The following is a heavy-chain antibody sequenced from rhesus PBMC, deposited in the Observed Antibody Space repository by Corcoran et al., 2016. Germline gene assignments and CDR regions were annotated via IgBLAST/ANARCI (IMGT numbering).Heavy chain of an antibody. D-gene: IGHD1-44*02. CDR3: ASARGSSELDY. Sequence: VQLQESGPGLVKPSETLSLTCAVPVYSISSCYYWGWIRQPPGKEVEYIGNIKGSIGSTYYNPPLKSRVTISKDTSKNQFSLKLSSVTAADTAVYYCASARGSSELDYWGQGVLVTVSS. V-gene: IGHV4-99*01. J-gene: IGHJ4*01. CDR1: VYSISSCYY. CDR2: IKGSIGST.